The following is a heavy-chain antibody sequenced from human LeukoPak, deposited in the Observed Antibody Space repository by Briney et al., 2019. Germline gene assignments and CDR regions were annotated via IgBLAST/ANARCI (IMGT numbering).Heavy chain of an antibody. Sequence: PGGSLRLSCAASGFTFSDYYMSWIRQAPGKGLEWVSYISSSSSYTNYADSVKGRFTISRDNAKNSLYLQMNSLRAEDTAVYYCAGNYYDSSGYHPWGQGTLVTVSS. CDR3: AGNYYDSSGYHP. D-gene: IGHD3-22*01. V-gene: IGHV3-11*03. CDR1: GFTFSDYY. CDR2: ISSSSSYT. J-gene: IGHJ5*02.